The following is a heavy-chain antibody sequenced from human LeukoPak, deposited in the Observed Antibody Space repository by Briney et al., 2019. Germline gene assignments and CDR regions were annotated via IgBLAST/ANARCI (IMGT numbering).Heavy chain of an antibody. CDR2: IYSGGST. D-gene: IGHD5-12*01. CDR3: ASMIVATKYYFDY. J-gene: IGHJ4*02. CDR1: GFTVSSNY. V-gene: IGHV3-66*02. Sequence: GGSLRLSCAASGFTVSSNYMSWVRQAPGKGLEWVSVIYSGGSTYYADSVKGRFTISRDNSKNTLYLQMNSLRAEDTAVYYCASMIVATKYYFDYWGQGTLVTVSS.